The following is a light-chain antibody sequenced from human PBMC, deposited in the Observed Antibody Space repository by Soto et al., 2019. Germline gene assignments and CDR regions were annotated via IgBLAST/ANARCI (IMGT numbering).Light chain of an antibody. V-gene: IGKV3-20*01. CDR1: QSVSSSY. Sequence: EIVLTQSPGTLSLSPGERATLSCRASQSVSSSYLAWYQQKPGQAPRLLIYGASSRATGIPDRFSGSGSGTEFTLTISRLEPEDFAVYYSQQYGSSPQTFGRRTKVEIK. J-gene: IGKJ1*01. CDR3: QQYGSSPQT. CDR2: GAS.